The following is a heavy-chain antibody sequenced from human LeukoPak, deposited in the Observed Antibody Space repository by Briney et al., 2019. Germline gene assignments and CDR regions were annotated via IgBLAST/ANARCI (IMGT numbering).Heavy chain of an antibody. CDR3: ARLAWGRLDY. D-gene: IGHD7-27*01. V-gene: IGHV4-61*02. Sequence: SETLSLTCTVSGASISSGSYYWSWIRQPAGKGLEWIGRIYTSGSTTYNPSLKSRVTISVDTSKNQFSLKLSSVTAADTAVYYCARLAWGRLDYWGQGTLVTVSS. CDR1: GASISSGSYY. J-gene: IGHJ4*02. CDR2: IYTSGST.